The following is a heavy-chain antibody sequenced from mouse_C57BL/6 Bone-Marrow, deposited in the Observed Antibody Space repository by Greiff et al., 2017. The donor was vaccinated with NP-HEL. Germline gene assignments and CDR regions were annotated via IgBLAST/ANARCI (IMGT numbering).Heavy chain of an antibody. V-gene: IGHV5-4*01. CDR3: ARDTTAQATYYFDY. D-gene: IGHD3-2*02. J-gene: IGHJ2*01. CDR2: ISDGGSYT. Sequence: EVQGVESGGGLVKPGGSLKLSCAASGFTFSSYAMSWVRQTPEKRLEWVATISDGGSYTYYPDNVKGRFTISRDNAKNNLYLQMSHLKSEDTAMYYCARDTTAQATYYFDYWGQGTALTVSS. CDR1: GFTFSSYA.